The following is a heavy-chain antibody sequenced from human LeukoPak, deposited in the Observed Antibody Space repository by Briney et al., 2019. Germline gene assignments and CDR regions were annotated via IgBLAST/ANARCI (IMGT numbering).Heavy chain of an antibody. CDR2: INHSGSI. Sequence: SETLSLTCAVYGGSFSGYYWSWIRQPPGKGLEWIGEINHSGSINYNPSLKSRVTISVDTSKNQFSLKLSSVTAADTAVYYCSRYTTYYYGSGSYYRRYFDYWGQGTLVTVSS. CDR3: SRYTTYYYGSGSYYRRYFDY. CDR1: GGSFSGYY. J-gene: IGHJ4*02. V-gene: IGHV4-34*01. D-gene: IGHD3-10*01.